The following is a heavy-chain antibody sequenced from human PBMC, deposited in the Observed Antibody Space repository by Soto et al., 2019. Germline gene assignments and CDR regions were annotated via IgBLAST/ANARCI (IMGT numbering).Heavy chain of an antibody. CDR2: IIPMFDTS. CDR1: GGTFSSYA. D-gene: IGHD6-19*01. Sequence: ASVKVSCKASGGTFSSYAINWVRQAPGQGLEWMGGIIPMFDTSNYAQRFQGRVTITADDSTNTAYLELSSLTSEDTATYYCAREPTQYSSGWYDAGGPCADYLGQGTLVTVSS. CDR3: AREPTQYSSGWYDAGGPCADY. V-gene: IGHV1-69*13. J-gene: IGHJ4*02.